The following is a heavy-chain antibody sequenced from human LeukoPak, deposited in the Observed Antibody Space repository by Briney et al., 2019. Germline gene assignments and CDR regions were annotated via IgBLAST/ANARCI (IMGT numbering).Heavy chain of an antibody. V-gene: IGHV3-30-3*01. J-gene: IGHJ4*02. Sequence: GSLRLSCAASGFTFNTYALHWVRQAPGKGLEWVAIISYDGGNKYYADSVKGRFTISRDNSKNTLYLQMNSLRAEDTAIYYCARDGFFGVVVTAGGFDYWGQGTLVTVSS. D-gene: IGHD2-21*02. CDR1: GFTFNTYA. CDR2: ISYDGGNK. CDR3: ARDGFFGVVVTAGGFDY.